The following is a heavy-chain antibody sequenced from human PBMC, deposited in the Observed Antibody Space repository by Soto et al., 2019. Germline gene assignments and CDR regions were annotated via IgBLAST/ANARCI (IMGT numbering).Heavy chain of an antibody. J-gene: IGHJ5*02. D-gene: IGHD6-19*01. Sequence: QVQLVQSGAEVKKPGASVKVSCKTSGYTFTSYGISWVRQAPGQGLERMGWISPYNGKTNYAQKVQGRVTMTTDTSTSTAYMELRSLRSDDTAVYYCARDYSSGWSTNFWGKGENWFDPWGQGTLVTVSS. CDR1: GYTFTSYG. V-gene: IGHV1-18*01. CDR3: ARDYSSGWSTNFWGKGENWFDP. CDR2: ISPYNGKT.